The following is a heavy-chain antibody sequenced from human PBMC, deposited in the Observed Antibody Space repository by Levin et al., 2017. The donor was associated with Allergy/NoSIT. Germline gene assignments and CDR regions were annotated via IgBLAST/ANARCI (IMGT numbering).Heavy chain of an antibody. D-gene: IGHD3-10*01. CDR1: GGPIISGDYY. CDR3: ARVLFYYFSSRSSNNENWFDP. CDR2: IYHSGST. J-gene: IGHJ5*02. Sequence: SETLSLTCTVSGGPIISGDYYWSWIRQPPGKGLEWIGHIYHSGSTDYNPSLKSRLTMSVDTSKNQFSLKLSSVAAADTAVYYCARVLFYYFSSRSSNNENWFDPWGQGTLVTVSS. V-gene: IGHV4-30-4*08.